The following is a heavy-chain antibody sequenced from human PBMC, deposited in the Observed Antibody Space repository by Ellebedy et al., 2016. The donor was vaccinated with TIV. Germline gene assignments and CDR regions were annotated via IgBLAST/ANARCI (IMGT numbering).Heavy chain of an antibody. CDR1: GFTFSNSA. Sequence: GESLKISCAASGFTFSNSAMSWVRQAPGKGLEWVSAVSASGSGGYTYYADSVKGRFTVSRDDSKNTLSLQMSSLRVEDTAVYYCAQTAGVSKNRYSGGWALIGYIEYWGQGTRVTVSS. D-gene: IGHD6-19*01. CDR2: VSASGSGGYT. CDR3: AQTAGVSKNRYSGGWALIGYIEY. J-gene: IGHJ4*02. V-gene: IGHV3-23*01.